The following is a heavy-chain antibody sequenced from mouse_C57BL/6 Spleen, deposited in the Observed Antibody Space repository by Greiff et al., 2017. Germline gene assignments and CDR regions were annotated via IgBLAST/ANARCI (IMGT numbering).Heavy chain of an antibody. J-gene: IGHJ3*01. V-gene: IGHV1-39*01. CDR3: ACGRDYYGCSYG. Sequence: VQLMQSGPELVKPGASVKLSCKASGYSFTDYNMNWVKQSNGKSLEWIGVINPNYGTTSYNQKFKGKDTLTVDKSSSTAYMQLNRLTSADSAVYFCACGRDYYGCSYGWGQGTLVTVSA. D-gene: IGHD1-1*01. CDR1: GYSFTDYN. CDR2: INPNYGTT.